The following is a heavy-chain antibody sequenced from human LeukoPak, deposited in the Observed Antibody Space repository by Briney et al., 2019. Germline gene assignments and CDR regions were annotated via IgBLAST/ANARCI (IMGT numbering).Heavy chain of an antibody. J-gene: IGHJ4*02. CDR2: INHSGST. D-gene: IGHD2-2*01. Sequence: SETLSLTSAVYGGSFSGYYWSWIRPPPGKGLEWIGEINHSGSTNYNPSLKSRVTISVDTTKNQFSLKLSSVTAADTAVYYCARGNIVVVPAALGVWGQGTLVTVSS. CDR1: GGSFSGYY. CDR3: ARGNIVVVPAALGV. V-gene: IGHV4-34*01.